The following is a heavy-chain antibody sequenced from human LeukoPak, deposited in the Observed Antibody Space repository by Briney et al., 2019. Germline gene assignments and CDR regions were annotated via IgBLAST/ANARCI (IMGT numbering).Heavy chain of an antibody. V-gene: IGHV3-9*01. D-gene: IGHD3-22*01. Sequence: GGFLRLSCAASGFTFLSYGMHWVRQAPGKGLEWVSGISWNSGSIGYADSVKGRFTISRDNAKNSLYLQMNSLRAEDTALYYCAKDRWGNYYDSSGYLNDAFDIWGQGTMVTVSS. CDR2: ISWNSGSI. J-gene: IGHJ3*02. CDR3: AKDRWGNYYDSSGYLNDAFDI. CDR1: GFTFLSYG.